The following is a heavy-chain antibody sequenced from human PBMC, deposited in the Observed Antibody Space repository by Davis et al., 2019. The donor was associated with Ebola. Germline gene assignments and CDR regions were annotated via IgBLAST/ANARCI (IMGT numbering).Heavy chain of an antibody. D-gene: IGHD3-22*01. CDR1: GFTFNDYY. CDR2: INHSGTT. Sequence: ESLKISCVASGFTFNDYYMSWIRQPPGKGLAWLGEINHSGTTKYNPSLKSRVTISVDTSKNQFFLKLSSVTDADTAVYYCARGPPYYDSSGSYDWWGQGALVTVSS. J-gene: IGHJ4*02. V-gene: IGHV4-34*01. CDR3: ARGPPYYDSSGSYDW.